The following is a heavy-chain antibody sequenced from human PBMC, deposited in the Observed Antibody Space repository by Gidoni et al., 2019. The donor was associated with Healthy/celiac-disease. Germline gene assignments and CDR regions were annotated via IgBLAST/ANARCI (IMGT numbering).Heavy chain of an antibody. CDR1: GFTFSSDG. V-gene: IGHV3-30*18. CDR2: ISYDGSNK. Sequence: QVQLVESGGGVVQPGRSLRHSCAASGFTFSSDGMHWVRQAPGKGLEWVAVISYDGSNKYYADSVKGRFTISRDNSKNTLYLQMNSLRAEDTAVYYCAKISLVATDNSYETKDYWGQGTLVTVSS. D-gene: IGHD5-12*01. CDR3: AKISLVATDNSYETKDY. J-gene: IGHJ4*02.